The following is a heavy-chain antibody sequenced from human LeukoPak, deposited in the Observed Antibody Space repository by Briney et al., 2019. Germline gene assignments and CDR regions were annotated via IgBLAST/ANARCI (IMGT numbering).Heavy chain of an antibody. Sequence: PGGSLRLFCGASGFTFSNFAMSWVRQAPGGGLEWVSVISDSGGSTYYADSVKGRFTISRDNPKNTLYLQMNSLGAEDTAVYYCAKDSSRVSGNYDYFDYWGQGALVTVSS. CDR1: GFTFSNFA. V-gene: IGHV3-23*01. J-gene: IGHJ4*02. D-gene: IGHD1-26*01. CDR3: AKDSSRVSGNYDYFDY. CDR2: ISDSGGST.